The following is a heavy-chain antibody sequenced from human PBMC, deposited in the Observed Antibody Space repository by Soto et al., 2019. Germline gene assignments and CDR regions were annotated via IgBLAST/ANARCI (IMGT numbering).Heavy chain of an antibody. CDR1: GFSLSSTRMA. Sequence: QITLKESGPTLVKPTQTLTLTCTFSGFSLSSTRMAVGWIRQPPGKALEWLALIYWDDDKRYSPFLKSRLTITKDTSKNQVVLTMSNMEPVETARYYCAHIVVAGLGYYFDYWGQGNLVTVSS. V-gene: IGHV2-5*02. J-gene: IGHJ4*02. CDR3: AHIVVAGLGYYFDY. D-gene: IGHD6-19*01. CDR2: IYWDDDK.